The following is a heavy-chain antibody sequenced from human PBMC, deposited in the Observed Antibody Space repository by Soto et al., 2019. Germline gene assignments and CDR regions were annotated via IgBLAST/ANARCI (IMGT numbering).Heavy chain of an antibody. CDR1: GGTFSSYT. J-gene: IGHJ4*02. CDR2: IIPILGIA. V-gene: IGHV1-69*04. D-gene: IGHD4-17*01. Sequence: ASVKVSCKASGGTFSSYTISWVRQAPGQGLEWMGRIIPILGIANYAQKFQGRVTITADKSTSTAYMELSSLRSEDTAVYYCARDLHYDYGDYESQSGWGQGTLVTVSS. CDR3: ARDLHYDYGDYESQSG.